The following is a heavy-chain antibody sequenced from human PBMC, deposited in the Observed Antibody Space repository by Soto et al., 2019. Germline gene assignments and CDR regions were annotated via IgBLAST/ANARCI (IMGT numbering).Heavy chain of an antibody. V-gene: IGHV3-23*01. CDR3: ASPITMVRGALSY. Sequence: PGGSLRLSCAASGFTFSSYAMTWVRQAPGKGLEWVSGITTSGGSTYYADSVKGRFTISRDNAKNSLYLQMNSLRAEDTAVYYCASPITMVRGALSYWGQGTLVTVSS. CDR2: ITTSGGST. CDR1: GFTFSSYA. J-gene: IGHJ4*02. D-gene: IGHD3-10*01.